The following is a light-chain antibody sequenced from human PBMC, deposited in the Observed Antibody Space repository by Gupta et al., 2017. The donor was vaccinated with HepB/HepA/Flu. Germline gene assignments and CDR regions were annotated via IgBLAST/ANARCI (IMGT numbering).Light chain of an antibody. Sequence: DIQMTQSPSTLSASIGDRVTITCRTSQTIGKRLAWYQQHPGKAPKFLIYEVSNLEDGVPSRFSGSGSETDFTLTITSLQPDDFATYYCQEYDSFPWAFGQGTXVDIK. J-gene: IGKJ1*01. CDR1: QTIGKR. CDR3: QEYDSFPWA. CDR2: EVS. V-gene: IGKV1-5*03.